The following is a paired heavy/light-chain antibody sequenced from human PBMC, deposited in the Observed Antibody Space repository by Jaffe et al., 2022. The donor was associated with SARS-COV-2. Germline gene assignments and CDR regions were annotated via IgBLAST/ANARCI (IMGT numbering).Heavy chain of an antibody. CDR1: GGTFSSYT. Sequence: QVQLVQSGAEVKKPGSSVKVSCKASGGTFSSYTISWVRQAPGQGLEWMGRIIPILGIANYAQKFQGRVTITADKSTSTAYMELSSLRSEDTAVYYCARESCTNGVCYMVSSDSFGDGMDVWGQGTTVTVSS. D-gene: IGHD2-8*01. V-gene: IGHV1-69*08. CDR2: IIPILGIA. CDR3: ARESCTNGVCYMVSSDSFGDGMDV. J-gene: IGHJ6*02.
Light chain of an antibody. J-gene: IGKJ3*01. CDR2: AAS. V-gene: IGKV1-9*01. Sequence: DIQLTQSPSFLSASVGDRVTITCRASQGISSYLAWYQQKPGKAPKLLIYAASTLQSGVPSRFSGSGSGTEFTLTISSLQPEDFATYYCQQLNSYRFTFGPGTKVDIK. CDR1: QGISSY. CDR3: QQLNSYRFT.